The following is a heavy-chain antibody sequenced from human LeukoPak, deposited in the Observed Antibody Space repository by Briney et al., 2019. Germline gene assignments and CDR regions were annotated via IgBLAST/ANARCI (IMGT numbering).Heavy chain of an antibody. CDR2: IYYSGNT. Sequence: GSLRLSCAASGFTFRNYAMRWVRQPPGKGLEWIGSIYYSGNTYYNASLKSQVSISIDTSKNQFSLRLTSVTAADTAVYYCARQTGSGLFILPGGQGTLVTVSS. D-gene: IGHD3/OR15-3a*01. CDR1: GFTFRNYA. V-gene: IGHV4-39*01. CDR3: ARQTGSGLFILP. J-gene: IGHJ4*02.